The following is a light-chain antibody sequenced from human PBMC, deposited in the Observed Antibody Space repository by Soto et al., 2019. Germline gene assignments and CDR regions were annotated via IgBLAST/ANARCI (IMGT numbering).Light chain of an antibody. Sequence: QSALTQPASVSGSPGQSITISCTGTSSDVGGYNYVSWYQQHPGKAPKLMIYEVSKRPSGVPDRLSGSKSGNTASLTVSGLQAEDEADYYCNSYAGSNNWVFGGGTKRTVL. CDR1: SSDVGGYNY. CDR2: EVS. CDR3: NSYAGSNNWV. V-gene: IGLV2-8*01. J-gene: IGLJ3*02.